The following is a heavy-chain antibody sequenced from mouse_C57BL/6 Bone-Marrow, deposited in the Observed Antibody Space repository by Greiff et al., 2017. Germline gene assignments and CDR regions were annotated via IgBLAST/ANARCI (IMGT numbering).Heavy chain of an antibody. V-gene: IGHV1-26*01. Sequence: EVQLQQSGPELVKPGASVKISCKASGYTFTDYYMNWVKQSHGKSLEWIGDINPNNGGTSYNQKFKGKATLTVDKATSTAYMELRRLTSEDSAVYYCARGDYERGAAWFAYWGQGTLVTVAA. CDR2: INPNNGGT. D-gene: IGHD2-4*01. CDR3: ARGDYERGAAWFAY. CDR1: GYTFTDYY. J-gene: IGHJ3*01.